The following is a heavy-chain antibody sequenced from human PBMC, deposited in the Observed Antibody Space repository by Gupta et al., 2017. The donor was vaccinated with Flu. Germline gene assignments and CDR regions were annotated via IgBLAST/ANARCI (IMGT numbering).Heavy chain of an antibody. V-gene: IGHV3-9*01. CDR1: GFTFDDYA. CDR3: AKAAPGSYSSSPYFDY. J-gene: IGHJ4*02. CDR2: ISWNSGSI. D-gene: IGHD6-13*01. Sequence: EVQLVESGGGLVQPGRSLRLSCAASGFTFDDYAMHWVRQAPGKGLEWVSGISWNSGSIGYADSVKGRFTISRDNAKNSLYLQMNSLRAEDTALYYCAKAAPGSYSSSPYFDYWGQGTLVTVSS.